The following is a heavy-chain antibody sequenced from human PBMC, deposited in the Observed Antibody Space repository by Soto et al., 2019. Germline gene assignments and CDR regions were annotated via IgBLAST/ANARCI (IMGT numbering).Heavy chain of an antibody. D-gene: IGHD3-10*01. CDR3: AKRFRGVLLNPEVD. Sequence: EVQLLESGGDLVQPGGSLRLSCAVSGLTFSSYAMSWVRQAPGKGLEWVAVISGSGGYTDYADSVKGRFTISRDNSKNTLYLQMNSLRAEDTALYYCAKRFRGVLLNPEVDWGQGTLVTVSS. CDR2: ISGSGGYT. J-gene: IGHJ4*02. V-gene: IGHV3-23*01. CDR1: GLTFSSYA.